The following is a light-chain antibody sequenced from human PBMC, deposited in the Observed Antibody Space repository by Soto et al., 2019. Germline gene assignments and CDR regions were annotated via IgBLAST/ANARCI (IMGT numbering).Light chain of an antibody. CDR1: QSISSY. CDR2: DAS. V-gene: IGKV3-11*01. J-gene: IGKJ1*01. CDR3: HQRSNWPRT. Sequence: EIVLTQSPATLSLSPGERATLSCRASQSISSYLAWSQHKPGQAPRLLIYDASNRATGIPARFSGSGSGTDFTLTISSLEPEDFAVYYCHQRSNWPRTFGQGTMVEI.